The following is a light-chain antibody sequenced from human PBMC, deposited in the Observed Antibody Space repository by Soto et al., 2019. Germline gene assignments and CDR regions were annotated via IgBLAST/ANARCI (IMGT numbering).Light chain of an antibody. V-gene: IGKV1-5*01. CDR2: DAS. CDR1: ETITTS. J-gene: IGKJ2*01. Sequence: DIQMTQSPSTLSASVGDGVTITCRASETITTSLAWYQQQPGTAPKVLIYDASTLESGVPSRFSGSGSGTEFTLTISSLQPADFAVYYCQQYNNWPFTFGQGTKVDIK. CDR3: QQYNNWPFT.